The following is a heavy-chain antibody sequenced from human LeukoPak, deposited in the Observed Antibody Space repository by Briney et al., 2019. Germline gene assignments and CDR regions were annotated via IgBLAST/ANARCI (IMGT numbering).Heavy chain of an antibody. CDR1: GGSIDSRSYY. Sequence: SETLSLTCTVSGGSIDSRSYYRGWIRQPPGKGLEWIGSIYSSGSTYYNPSLKSRVTISVDTSKNQFSLRLSSVTAADTAVYYCARLHSTHSSNSWGQGTLVTVS. J-gene: IGHJ4*02. CDR3: ARLHSTHSSNS. V-gene: IGHV4-39*01. CDR2: IYSSGST. D-gene: IGHD6-13*01.